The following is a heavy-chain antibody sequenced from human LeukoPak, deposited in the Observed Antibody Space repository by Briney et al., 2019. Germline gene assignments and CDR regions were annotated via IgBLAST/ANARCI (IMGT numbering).Heavy chain of an antibody. Sequence: GGSLRLSCAASGFTFSSYGMHWVRQAPGKGLEWVAVISYDGSNKYYADPVKGRFTISRDSSKNTLYLQMNSLRAEDTAVYYCAKLIAAAGNFDYWGQGTLVTVSS. J-gene: IGHJ4*02. D-gene: IGHD6-13*01. V-gene: IGHV3-30*18. CDR2: ISYDGSNK. CDR3: AKLIAAAGNFDY. CDR1: GFTFSSYG.